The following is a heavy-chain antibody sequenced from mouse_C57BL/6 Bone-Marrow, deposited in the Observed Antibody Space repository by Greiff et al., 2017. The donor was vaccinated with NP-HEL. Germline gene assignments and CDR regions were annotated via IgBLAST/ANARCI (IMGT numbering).Heavy chain of an antibody. CDR3: ARGYYGSSLYWYFDV. CDR2: IYPGSGNT. CDR1: GYTFTDYY. Sequence: QVQLKESGAELVRPGASVKLSCKASGYTFTDYYINWVKQRPGQGLEWIARIYPGSGNTYYNEKFKGKATLTAEKSSSTAYMQLSSLTSEDSAVYFCARGYYGSSLYWYFDVWGTGTTVTVSS. J-gene: IGHJ1*03. V-gene: IGHV1-76*01. D-gene: IGHD1-1*01.